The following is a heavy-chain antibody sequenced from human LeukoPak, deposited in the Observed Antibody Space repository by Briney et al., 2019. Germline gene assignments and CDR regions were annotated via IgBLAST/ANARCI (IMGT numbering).Heavy chain of an antibody. CDR1: GGSISSHY. D-gene: IGHD1-1*01. CDR3: ARVKNWNFDI. V-gene: IGHV4-59*11. J-gene: IGHJ3*02. CDR2: IYYSGST. Sequence: SETLSLTCTVSGGSISSHYWRWVRQPPGKGLEWIGYIYYSGSTNYNPSLKSRVTISVDTSKNQFSLKLSTVTAADTAVYYCARVKNWNFDIWGQGTMVTVSS.